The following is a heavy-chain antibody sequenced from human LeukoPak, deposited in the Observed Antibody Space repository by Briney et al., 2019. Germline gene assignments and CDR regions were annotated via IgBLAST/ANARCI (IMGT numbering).Heavy chain of an antibody. CDR2: ICGRGGST. D-gene: IGHD1-1*01. Sequence: PVGSLRLSCAASGFTFSSYAMSWVRQAPGKGVEYVSVICGRGGSTHYRHSVKGRFTISRDNSNNTLYLQRNSLRVEDTAVYHCAKDGTTTITFDYWGQGTLVTVSS. CDR3: AKDGTTTITFDY. V-gene: IGHV3-23*01. CDR1: GFTFSSYA. J-gene: IGHJ4*02.